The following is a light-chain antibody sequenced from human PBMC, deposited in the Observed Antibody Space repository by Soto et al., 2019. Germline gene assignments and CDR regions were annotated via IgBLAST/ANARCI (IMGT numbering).Light chain of an antibody. V-gene: IGLV4-69*01. J-gene: IGLJ3*02. CDR2: LNSDGRH. Sequence: QPVLTQSPSASASLGASVKLTCTLNSGHRSYAIAWHQQQPEKGPRYLMKLNSDGRHSKGDGIPDRFSGSSSGAERYLTISSPQSEDEADYYCQTWGTGIRVFGGGTKLTVL. CDR3: QTWGTGIRV. CDR1: SGHRSYA.